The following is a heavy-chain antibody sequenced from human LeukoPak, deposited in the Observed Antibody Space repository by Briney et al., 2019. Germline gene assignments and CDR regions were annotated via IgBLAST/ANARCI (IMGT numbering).Heavy chain of an antibody. Sequence: SETLSLTCTVSGGSISSYYWSWIRQPPGKGLEWIGYIYYSGSTNYNPSLKSRVTISVDTSKNQFSLKLSSVTAADTAVYYCARDRRGPPDSWGQGTLVTVSS. CDR3: ARDRRGPPDS. CDR2: IYYSGST. J-gene: IGHJ4*02. V-gene: IGHV4-59*01. CDR1: GGSISSYY.